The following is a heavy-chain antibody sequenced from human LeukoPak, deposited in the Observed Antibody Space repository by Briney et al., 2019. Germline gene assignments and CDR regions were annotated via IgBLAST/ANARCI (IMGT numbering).Heavy chain of an antibody. CDR2: INHSGST. CDR3: AREFGYSGYDQEGSAFDI. J-gene: IGHJ3*02. V-gene: IGHV4-34*01. D-gene: IGHD5-12*01. CDR1: GGSFSGYY. Sequence: SETLSLTCAVYGGSFSGYYWSWIRQPPGKGLEWIGEINHSGSTNYNPSLKSRVTISVDTSKNQFSLKLSSVTAADTAVYYCAREFGYSGYDQEGSAFDIWGQGTMVTVSS.